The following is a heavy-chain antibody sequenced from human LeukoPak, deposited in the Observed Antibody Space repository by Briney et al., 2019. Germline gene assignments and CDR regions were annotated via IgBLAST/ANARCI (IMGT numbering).Heavy chain of an antibody. CDR2: ISGSGGST. V-gene: IGHV3-23*01. J-gene: IGHJ4*02. CDR3: AKVKFNYGSGSLYYFDY. D-gene: IGHD3-10*01. CDR1: GFTFSSYA. Sequence: GGSLRLSCAASGFTFSSYAMSWVRQAPGKGLEWVSAISGSGGSTYYADSVKGRFTISRDNSKNTLYLQMNSLRAEDTAVYYCAKVKFNYGSGSLYYFDYWGQGTLVTVSS.